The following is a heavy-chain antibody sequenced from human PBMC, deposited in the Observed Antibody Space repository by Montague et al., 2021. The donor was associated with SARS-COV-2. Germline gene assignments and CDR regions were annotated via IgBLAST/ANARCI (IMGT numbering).Heavy chain of an antibody. D-gene: IGHD3-16*02. CDR2: ISYSANS. J-gene: IGHJ4*02. CDR3: ARLGITLGGVIVIRYYFDF. CDR1: GASRSTKNYY. V-gene: IGHV4-39*01. Sequence: SETLSLTCTFSGASRSTKNYYWGWIRQPPGKGLEWIDSISYSANSYSNPSLKSRVTMSVDTSRNQLSLNLSSVTVADTAVYYCARLGITLGGVIVIRYYFDFWGQGTPVTVSS.